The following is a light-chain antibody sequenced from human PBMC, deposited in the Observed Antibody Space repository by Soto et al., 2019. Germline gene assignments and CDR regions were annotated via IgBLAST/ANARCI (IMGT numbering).Light chain of an antibody. Sequence: EIVMTQSPATLSVSPGERATLSCRASQSVSSNLAWYQQKPGQAPRLLIYGASSRATGIPDRFSGSGSGTDFTLTISRLEPEDFAVYYCQQYGSSSVTFGQGTKVEIK. V-gene: IGKV3-20*01. J-gene: IGKJ1*01. CDR2: GAS. CDR1: QSVSSN. CDR3: QQYGSSSVT.